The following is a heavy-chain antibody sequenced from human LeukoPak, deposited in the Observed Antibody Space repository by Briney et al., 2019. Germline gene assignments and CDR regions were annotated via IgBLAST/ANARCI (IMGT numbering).Heavy chain of an antibody. D-gene: IGHD6-13*01. V-gene: IGHV1-8*02. CDR3: ARTAGGAAAGGRDAFDI. J-gene: IGHJ3*02. CDR2: MNPNSGKT. Sequence: ASVKVSCKASGYTFSSNDINWVRQATGQGLEWMGWMNPNSGKTGNAQKFQGRVTFTRDTSISTAYMELSSLRSENTAVYYCARTAGGAAAGGRDAFDIWGQGTMVTVSS. CDR1: GYTFSSND.